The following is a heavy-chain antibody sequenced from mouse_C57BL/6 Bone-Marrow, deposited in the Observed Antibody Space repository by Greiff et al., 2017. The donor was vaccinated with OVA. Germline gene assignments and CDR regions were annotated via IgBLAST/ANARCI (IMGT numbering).Heavy chain of an antibody. CDR1: GYTFTSYW. CDR2: IDPSDSYT. V-gene: IGHV1-50*01. D-gene: IGHD1-1*02. J-gene: IGHJ4*01. Sequence: QVQLQQPGAELVKPGASVKLSCKASGYTFTSYWMQWVKQRPGQGLEWIGEIDPSDSYTNYNQKFKGKATLTVDTSSSTAYMQLSSLTSEDSAVYYCARKSQEVLYYDAMDYWGQGTSVTVSS. CDR3: ARKSQEVLYYDAMDY.